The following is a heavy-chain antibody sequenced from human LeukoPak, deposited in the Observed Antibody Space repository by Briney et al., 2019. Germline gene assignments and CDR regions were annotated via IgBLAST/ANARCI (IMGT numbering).Heavy chain of an antibody. CDR2: IKQDGSEK. D-gene: IGHD7-27*01. CDR1: GFTFSSYS. CDR3: ARGFSLWADY. V-gene: IGHV3-7*01. Sequence: GGSLRLSCAASGFTFSSYSMNWVRQAPGKGLEWVANIKQDGSEKYYVDSVKGRFTISRDNAKNSLYLQMNSLRAEDTAVYYCARGFSLWADYWGQGTLVTVSS. J-gene: IGHJ4*02.